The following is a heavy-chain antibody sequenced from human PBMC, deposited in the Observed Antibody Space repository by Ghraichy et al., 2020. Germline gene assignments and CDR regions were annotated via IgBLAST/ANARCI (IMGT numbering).Heavy chain of an antibody. V-gene: IGHV4-39*01. CDR1: GGSISSDFYY. CDR2: IYYSGSA. D-gene: IGHD1-26*01. Sequence: SETLSLTCTVSGGSISSDFYYWGWIRQPTGKGLEWIGSIYYSGSAYYKSSLKSRVTISVDTSKNQFSLKVNSATAADTAVYFCARQSDSGTFPFEAFDIWGPGAVVTVSS. J-gene: IGHJ3*02. CDR3: ARQSDSGTFPFEAFDI.